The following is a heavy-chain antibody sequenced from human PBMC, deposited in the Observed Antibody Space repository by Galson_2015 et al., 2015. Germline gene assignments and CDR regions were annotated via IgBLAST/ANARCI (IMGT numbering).Heavy chain of an antibody. J-gene: IGHJ6*02. D-gene: IGHD6-13*01. V-gene: IGHV3-53*01. Sequence: SLRLSCAASGFTVSSNYMSWVRQAPGKGLEWVSVIYSGGSTHYADSVKGRFTISRDNSKNTLYLQMNSLRAEDTAVYYCARVPGEQQLVPLGVQGPDYYYYGMDVWGQGTTVTVSS. CDR2: IYSGGST. CDR3: ARVPGEQQLVPLGVQGPDYYYYGMDV. CDR1: GFTVSSNY.